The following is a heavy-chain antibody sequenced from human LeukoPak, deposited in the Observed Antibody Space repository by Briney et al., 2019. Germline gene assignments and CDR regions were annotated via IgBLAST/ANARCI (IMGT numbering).Heavy chain of an antibody. J-gene: IGHJ4*02. D-gene: IGHD3-22*01. V-gene: IGHV3-30*18. CDR2: ISYDGSNK. CDR1: GFTFSSYG. CDR3: AKDGDSSGYYYFDY. Sequence: GGSLRLSCAASGFTFSSYGMHWVRQAPGKGLEWVAVISYDGSNKYYADSVKGRFTISRDNSKNTLYLQMNSLRPEDTAVYYCAKDGDSSGYYYFDYWGQGTLVTVSS.